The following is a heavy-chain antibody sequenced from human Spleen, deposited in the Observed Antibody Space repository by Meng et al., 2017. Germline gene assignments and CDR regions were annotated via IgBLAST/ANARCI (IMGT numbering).Heavy chain of an antibody. CDR1: GGSYSCYY. V-gene: IGHV4-34*01. CDR2: INHSGST. CDR3: ARGGMVPRQRSFDY. J-gene: IGHJ4*02. Sequence: LQQWGAELLRHSATLSLSCAGYGGSYSCYYWSWIRQPPGKGLEWIGEINHSGSTNYNPSLKSRVTISVDTSKNQFSLKLSSVTAADTAVYYCARGGMVPRQRSFDYWGQGTLVTVSS. D-gene: IGHD3-10*01.